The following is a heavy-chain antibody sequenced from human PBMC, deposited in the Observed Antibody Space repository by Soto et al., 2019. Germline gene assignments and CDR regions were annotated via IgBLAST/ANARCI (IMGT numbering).Heavy chain of an antibody. CDR1: GYMFVTYG. CDR2: INAGNGNT. D-gene: IGHD6-13*01. CDR3: AREKRAAAGTNWFDP. V-gene: IGHV1-3*01. Sequence: ASVNVSCKASGYMFVTYGINWVRQAPGQRLEWMGWINAGNGNTKYSQKFQGRVTITRDTSASTAYMELSSLRSEDTAVYYCAREKRAAAGTNWFDPWGQGTLVTVSS. J-gene: IGHJ5*02.